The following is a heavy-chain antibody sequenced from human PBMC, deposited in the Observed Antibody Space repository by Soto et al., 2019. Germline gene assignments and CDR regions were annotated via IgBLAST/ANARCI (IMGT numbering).Heavy chain of an antibody. CDR3: ARVGGINWFDP. CDR2: NYYSGRT. J-gene: IGHJ5*02. Sequence: PSETLSLTCTVSGGSISSGGYYWSWIRQHPGKDLERIWYNYYSGRTYYNPSIKNRDTISEKTTKNQFSLKLSSVTAADTAVYYCARVGGINWFDPWGQG. D-gene: IGHD3-16*01. V-gene: IGHV4-31*03. CDR1: GGSISSGGYY.